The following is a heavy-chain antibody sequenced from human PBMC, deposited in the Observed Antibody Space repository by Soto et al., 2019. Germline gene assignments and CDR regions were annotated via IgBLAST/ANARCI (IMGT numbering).Heavy chain of an antibody. CDR3: ARTGEYYDMLTGYYNNSWFDP. J-gene: IGHJ5*02. V-gene: IGHV1-18*01. Sequence: QVQLVQSGAEVKKPGASVKVSCKASGYTFTSYGISWVRQAPGQGLEWMGWISAYNGNTNYAQKLQGRVTMTTDTSKSTAYMELRSLRSDDTAVYYCARTGEYYDMLTGYYNNSWFDPWGQGTLVTVSS. CDR2: ISAYNGNT. D-gene: IGHD3-9*01. CDR1: GYTFTSYG.